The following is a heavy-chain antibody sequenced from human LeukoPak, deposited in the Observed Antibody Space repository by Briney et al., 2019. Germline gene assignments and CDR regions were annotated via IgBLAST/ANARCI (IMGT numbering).Heavy chain of an antibody. Sequence: GASVKVSCKASGYTFTSYYMHWVRQAPGQGLEWMGIINPSGGSTSYAQKFQGRVTMTRDMSTSTVYMELSSLRSEDTAVYYCARAPTLRYFEGDFDYWGQGTLVTVSS. J-gene: IGHJ4*02. CDR3: ARAPTLRYFEGDFDY. D-gene: IGHD3-9*01. V-gene: IGHV1-46*01. CDR2: INPSGGST. CDR1: GYTFTSYY.